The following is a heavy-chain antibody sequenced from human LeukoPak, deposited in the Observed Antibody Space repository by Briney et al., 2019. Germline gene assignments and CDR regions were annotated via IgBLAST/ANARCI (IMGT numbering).Heavy chain of an antibody. V-gene: IGHV1-46*01. CDR2: INPNGGST. Sequence: AASVKVSCKASGYTFTSYYMHWVRQAPGQGPEWMGIINPNGGSTSHAQKFQGRVTMTKDTSTSTVYMGLGSLRSEETVVYYCGGDGGITVFGVCYGMDVWGQGTTVTVSS. J-gene: IGHJ6*02. CDR1: GYTFTSYY. CDR3: GGDGGITVFGVCYGMDV. D-gene: IGHD3-3*01.